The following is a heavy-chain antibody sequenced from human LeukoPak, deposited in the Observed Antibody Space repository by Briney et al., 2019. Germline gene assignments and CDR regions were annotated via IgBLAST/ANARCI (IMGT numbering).Heavy chain of an antibody. CDR2: ISSSSSYI. Sequence: GGSLRLSCAASGFTFSSYSMNWVRQAPGKGLEWVSSISSSSSYIYYADSVKGRFTISRDNSKNTLYLQMNSLRAEDTAVYYCARGSLSRGTRHLRSYYFDYWGQGTLVTVSS. CDR3: ARGSLSRGTRHLRSYYFDY. V-gene: IGHV3-21*04. D-gene: IGHD3-10*02. J-gene: IGHJ4*02. CDR1: GFTFSSYS.